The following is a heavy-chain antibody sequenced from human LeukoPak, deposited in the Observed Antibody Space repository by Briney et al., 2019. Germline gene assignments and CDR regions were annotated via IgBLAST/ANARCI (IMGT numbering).Heavy chain of an antibody. D-gene: IGHD3-22*01. Sequence: GGSLKLSCAASGFTFSGSAMHWVRQASGKGLEWVGRIRSKANSYATAYAASVKGRFTISRDDSKNTAYLQMNSLKTEDTAVYYCTGRITRIKGGQGTLVTVSS. V-gene: IGHV3-73*01. CDR1: GFTFSGSA. J-gene: IGHJ4*02. CDR3: TGRITRIK. CDR2: IRSKANSYAT.